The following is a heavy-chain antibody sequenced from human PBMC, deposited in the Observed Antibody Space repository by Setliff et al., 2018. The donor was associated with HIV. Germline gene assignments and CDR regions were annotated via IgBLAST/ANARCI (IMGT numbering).Heavy chain of an antibody. J-gene: IGHJ4*02. CDR2: IFYNGNT. CDR3: ARQGAVTGHSFYF. CDR1: GGSTSSSDYY. D-gene: IGHD6-19*01. V-gene: IGHV4-39*01. Sequence: SETLSLTCTVSGGSTSSSDYYWGWIRQPPGKGLEWIGYIFYNGNTYYSPALKSRVTISIDTSKNRCTLRLTSVTAADTAVYDCARQGAVTGHSFYFWGQGALVTVSS.